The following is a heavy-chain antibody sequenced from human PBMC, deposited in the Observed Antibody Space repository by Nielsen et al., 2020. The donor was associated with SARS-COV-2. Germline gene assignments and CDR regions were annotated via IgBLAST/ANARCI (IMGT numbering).Heavy chain of an antibody. Sequence: SETLSLTCAVSGGSISSSNWWSWVRQPPGKGLEWIGEIYHSGSTNYNPSLKSRVTISVDKSKNQFSLKLSSVTAADTAVYYCARGRGQWLVSWYFDLWGRGTLVTVSS. CDR1: GGSISSSNW. CDR3: ARGRGQWLVSWYFDL. D-gene: IGHD6-19*01. CDR2: IYHSGST. J-gene: IGHJ2*01. V-gene: IGHV4-4*02.